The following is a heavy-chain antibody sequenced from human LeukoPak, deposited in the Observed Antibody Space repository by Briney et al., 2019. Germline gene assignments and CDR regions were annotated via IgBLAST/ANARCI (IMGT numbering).Heavy chain of an antibody. D-gene: IGHD6-19*01. V-gene: IGHV3-74*01. CDR2: INSDGSST. J-gene: IGHJ5*02. CDR3: ASGAVARTNWFDP. CDR1: GFTFSNAW. Sequence: GGSLRLSCAASGFTFSNAWMSWVRQAPGKGLEWVGRINSDGSSTSYADSVKGRFTISRDNAKNTLYLQMNSLRAEDTAVYYCASGAVARTNWFDPWGQGTLVTVSS.